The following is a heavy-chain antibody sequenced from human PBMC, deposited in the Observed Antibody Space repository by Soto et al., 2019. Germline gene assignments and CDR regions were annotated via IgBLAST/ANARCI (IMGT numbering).Heavy chain of an antibody. V-gene: IGHV3-73*01. CDR3: TRQGDRDFWSGYYSKYYYYYGMDV. Sequence: GGSLRLSCAASGFTFSGSAMHWVRQASGKGLEWVGRIRSKANSYATAYAASVKGRFTISRDDSKNTAYLQMNSLKTEDTAVYYCTRQGDRDFWSGYYSKYYYYYGMDVWGQGTTVTVSS. CDR2: IRSKANSYAT. J-gene: IGHJ6*02. CDR1: GFTFSGSA. D-gene: IGHD3-3*01.